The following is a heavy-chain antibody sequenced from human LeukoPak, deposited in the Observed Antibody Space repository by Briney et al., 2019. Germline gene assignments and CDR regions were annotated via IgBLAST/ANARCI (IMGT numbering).Heavy chain of an antibody. CDR1: GYTFTGYY. Sequence: ASVKVSCKASGYTFTGYYMHWVRQAPGQGLEWVGWINPNSGGTNYAQKFQGRVTMTRDTSISTAYMELSRLRSDDTAVYYCARESPYSSSWYPGFDPWGQGTLVTVSS. D-gene: IGHD6-13*01. CDR2: INPNSGGT. J-gene: IGHJ5*02. V-gene: IGHV1-2*02. CDR3: ARESPYSSSWYPGFDP.